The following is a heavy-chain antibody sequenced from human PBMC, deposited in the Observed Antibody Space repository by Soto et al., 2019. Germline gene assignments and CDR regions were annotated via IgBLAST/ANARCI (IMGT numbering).Heavy chain of an antibody. D-gene: IGHD2-2*01. CDR2: ISYDGSNK. CDR3: AREGGSCSSTSCYLNAFDI. CDR1: GFTFSSYA. Sequence: GGSLRLSCAASGFTFSSYAMHWVRQAPGKGLEWVAVISYDGSNKYYADSVKGRFTISRDNSKNTLYLQMSSLRAEDTAVYYCAREGGSCSSTSCYLNAFDIWGQGTMVTVSS. J-gene: IGHJ3*02. V-gene: IGHV3-30-3*01.